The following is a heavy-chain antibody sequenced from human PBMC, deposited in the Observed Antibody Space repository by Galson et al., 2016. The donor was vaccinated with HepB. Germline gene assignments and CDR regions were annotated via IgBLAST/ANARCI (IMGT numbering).Heavy chain of an antibody. CDR2: IYSGGST. Sequence: LRLSCAASGFTVSMNYMSWVRQAPGKGLEWVSFIYSGGSTYYADSVKGRITISRDSSKNTLYLQMSSLRAEDTAVYYCARDGAYYGMDVWGQGTTVTVSS. CDR3: ARDGAYYGMDV. J-gene: IGHJ6*02. V-gene: IGHV3-53*01. D-gene: IGHD1-26*01. CDR1: GFTVSMNY.